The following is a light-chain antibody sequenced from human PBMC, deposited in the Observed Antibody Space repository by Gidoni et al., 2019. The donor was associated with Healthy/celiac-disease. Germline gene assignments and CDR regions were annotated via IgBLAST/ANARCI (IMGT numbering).Light chain of an antibody. Sequence: QSVLPQPPSASGAPGQRVTISCTGSSSNIGAGYDVHWYQQLPGTAPKLLIYGNSNRPSGVPDRFSGSKSGTSASLAITGLQAEDEADYYCQSYDSSLSGSDVVFGGGTKLTVL. CDR3: QSYDSSLSGSDVV. CDR1: SSNIGAGYD. V-gene: IGLV1-40*01. J-gene: IGLJ2*01. CDR2: GNS.